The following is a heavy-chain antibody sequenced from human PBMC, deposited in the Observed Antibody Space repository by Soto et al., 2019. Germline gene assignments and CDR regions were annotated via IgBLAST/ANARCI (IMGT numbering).Heavy chain of an antibody. J-gene: IGHJ4*02. D-gene: IGHD1-26*01. CDR1: CASISRGGYY. Sequence: TLSLPGSDSCASISRGGYYWGWIRQHPGKGLEWIAYMHYDGSTFYNPSLQSRVTISSDTSKNQFSLKVRSVTATDTAIYYCARTTVGHSTPRDFWGQGTLVTV. V-gene: IGHV4-31*02. CDR3: ARTTVGHSTPRDF. CDR2: MHYDGST.